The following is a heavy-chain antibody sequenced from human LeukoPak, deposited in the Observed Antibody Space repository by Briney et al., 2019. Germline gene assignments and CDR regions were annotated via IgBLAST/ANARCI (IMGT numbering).Heavy chain of an antibody. D-gene: IGHD3-10*01. J-gene: IGHJ3*02. Sequence: PGGSLRLSCAASGFTFSNYGMNWVRQAPGKGLQWVSFTETSCRYCYYGDSVKGRFTISRDNAKNLLFLQMNGLRAEDTALYYCARGRSITLLRGVAMSDGFDIWGQGAMVAVSS. CDR2: TETSCRYC. CDR1: GFTFSNYG. V-gene: IGHV3-21*06. CDR3: ARGRSITLLRGVAMSDGFDI.